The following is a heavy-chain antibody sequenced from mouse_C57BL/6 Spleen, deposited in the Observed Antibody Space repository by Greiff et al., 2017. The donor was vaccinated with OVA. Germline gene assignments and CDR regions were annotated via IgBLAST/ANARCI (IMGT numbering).Heavy chain of an antibody. CDR3: ARTTGYYYAMDY. Sequence: EVQLQQSGPELVKPGASVKISCKASGYTFTDYYMNWVKQSHGKSLEWIGDINPNNGGTSYNQKFKGKATLTVDKSSSTAYMELRSLTSEDSAGDYCARTTGYYYAMDYWGQGTSVTVSS. CDR1: GYTFTDYY. V-gene: IGHV1-26*01. J-gene: IGHJ4*01. CDR2: INPNNGGT.